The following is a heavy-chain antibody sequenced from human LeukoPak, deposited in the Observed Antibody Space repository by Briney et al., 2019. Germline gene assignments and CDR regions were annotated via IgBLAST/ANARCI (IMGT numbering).Heavy chain of an antibody. CDR3: AKDSYPMITFGGAFDY. V-gene: IGHV3-23*01. D-gene: IGHD3-16*01. CDR2: ISGSGGST. J-gene: IGHJ4*02. Sequence: GGALRLSCAASGFTFSSYGMSWVRQAPGQGLEWVSAISGSGGSTYYADSVKGRFTISRDNSKNTLYLQMNSLRAEDTAVYYCAKDSYPMITFGGAFDYWGQGTLVTVSS. CDR1: GFTFSSYG.